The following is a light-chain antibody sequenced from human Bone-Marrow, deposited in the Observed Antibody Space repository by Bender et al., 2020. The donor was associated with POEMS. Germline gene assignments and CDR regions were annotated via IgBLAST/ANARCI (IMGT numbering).Light chain of an antibody. Sequence: QSALTQPASVSGSPGQSITISCAGTSSDVGSYNLVSWYQQLPGKAPKLIIYDVRNRPSGVSNRFSGSKSGTSASLAITGLQSDDEAIYFCVAWDASLNGWVFGGGTKLTVL. CDR2: DVR. J-gene: IGLJ3*02. V-gene: IGLV2-14*02. CDR1: SSDVGSYNL. CDR3: VAWDASLNGWV.